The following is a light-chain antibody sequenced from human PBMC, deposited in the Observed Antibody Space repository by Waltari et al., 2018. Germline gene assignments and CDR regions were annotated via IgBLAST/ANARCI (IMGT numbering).Light chain of an antibody. V-gene: IGKV4-1*01. CDR2: WAS. CDR1: QSVLSSSTYRNY. CDR3: HQYFTSPNT. Sequence: IVVTQSPDSLAVSLGARATIHCNGSQSVLSSSTYRNYLGWYQQRPGQPPKLLIFWASTRQSGVPDRFTGRGSGTDFTLTIDNLQPEDVAVYFWHQYFTSPNTFGGGTQVRIK. J-gene: IGKJ4*01.